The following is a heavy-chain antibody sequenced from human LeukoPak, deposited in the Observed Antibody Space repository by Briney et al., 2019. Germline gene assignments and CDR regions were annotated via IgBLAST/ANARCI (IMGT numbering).Heavy chain of an antibody. Sequence: GGSLRLSCAASGFSFSNYWMTWVRQAPGKGLEWVANIKQDASEKYYVDSVNGRFTISRDNAQNSFYLQMNSLRAEDTAVYYCARDRASTGYDLYDYWGQGTLVTVSS. J-gene: IGHJ4*02. D-gene: IGHD5-12*01. CDR2: IKQDASEK. CDR1: GFSFSNYW. CDR3: ARDRASTGYDLYDY. V-gene: IGHV3-7*01.